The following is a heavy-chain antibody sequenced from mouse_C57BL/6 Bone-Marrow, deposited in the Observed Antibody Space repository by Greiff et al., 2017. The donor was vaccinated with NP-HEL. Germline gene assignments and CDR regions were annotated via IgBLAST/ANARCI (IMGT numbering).Heavy chain of an antibody. CDR2: INPSSGYT. Sequence: QVQLKESGAELARPGASVKMSCKASGYTFTSYTMHWVKQRPGQGLEWIGYINPSSGYTKYNQKFKDKATLTADKSSSTAYRQLSSLTSEDSAVYYWALGGFAYWGQGTLVTVSA. J-gene: IGHJ3*01. V-gene: IGHV1-4*01. CDR1: GYTFTSYT. CDR3: ALGGFAY. D-gene: IGHD3-3*01.